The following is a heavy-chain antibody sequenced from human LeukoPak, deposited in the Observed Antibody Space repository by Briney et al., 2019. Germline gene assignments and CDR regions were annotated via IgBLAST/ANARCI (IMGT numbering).Heavy chain of an antibody. CDR3: APLTGDLPFDH. D-gene: IGHD7-27*01. CDR1: GYTFTDYY. CDR2: MNPNSGAT. V-gene: IGHV1-2*02. Sequence: GASVKVSCKASGYTFTDYYIHWVRQAPGQGLEWMGWMNPNSGATNYAQKFQARVTMTRDTSISTAYMELSRLTSDDTALYYCAPLTGDLPFDHWGQGTLVTVSS. J-gene: IGHJ4*02.